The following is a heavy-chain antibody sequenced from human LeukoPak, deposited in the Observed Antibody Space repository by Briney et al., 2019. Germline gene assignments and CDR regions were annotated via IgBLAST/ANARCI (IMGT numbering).Heavy chain of an antibody. D-gene: IGHD6-13*01. J-gene: IGHJ4*02. CDR1: GVTFSSYA. CDR3: ARERQFSSSWFFDY. CDR2: ISYDGSNK. V-gene: IGHV3-30-3*01. Sequence: GGSLRLSCAASGVTFSSYAMHWVRQAPGKGLEWVAVISYDGSNKYYADSVKGRFTISRDNSKNTLYLQMNSLRAEDTAVYYCARERQFSSSWFFDYWGQGTLVTVSS.